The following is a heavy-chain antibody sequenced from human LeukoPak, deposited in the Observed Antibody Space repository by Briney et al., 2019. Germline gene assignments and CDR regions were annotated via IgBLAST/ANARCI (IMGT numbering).Heavy chain of an antibody. CDR1: GFIFNNYA. Sequence: GGSLRLSCAGSGFIFNNYAMHWVRQPPGKGLEWVSGISWNSGSIDYADSVKGRFTISRDNAKNSLYLQMNSLRAEDTALYYCVKGGFLEWLTPPYDAFDIWGQGTMVTVSS. V-gene: IGHV3-9*01. J-gene: IGHJ3*02. D-gene: IGHD3-3*01. CDR2: ISWNSGSI. CDR3: VKGGFLEWLTPPYDAFDI.